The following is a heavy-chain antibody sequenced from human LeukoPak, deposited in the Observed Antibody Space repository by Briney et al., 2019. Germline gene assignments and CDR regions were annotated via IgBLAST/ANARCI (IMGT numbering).Heavy chain of an antibody. D-gene: IGHD3-10*01. CDR2: IYYSGST. J-gene: IGHJ4*02. CDR3: ARRRHYGAGSYYYPGQGTEYYFDY. V-gene: IGHV4-30-4*07. CDR1: GGSISSGGYC. Sequence: SETLSLTCAVSGGSISSGGYCWSWIPPPPGKGLKWIGYIYYSGSTYYNPSLRSRVTISVETSKNQFSLKLSSVAAVDTAVYYCARRRHYGAGSYYYPGQGTEYYFDYWGQGTLVTVSS.